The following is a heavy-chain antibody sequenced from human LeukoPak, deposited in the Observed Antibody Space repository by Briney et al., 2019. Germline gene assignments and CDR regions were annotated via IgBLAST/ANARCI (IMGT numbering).Heavy chain of an antibody. Sequence: GGSLRLSCAASGFTFSSYSMNWVRQAPGKGLEWVSSISSSSSYIYYADSVKGRFTISRDNAKNSLYLQMNSLRAEDTAVYYCARVDGSLSAYFDYWGQGTLVTVSS. D-gene: IGHD2-15*01. CDR3: ARVDGSLSAYFDY. CDR2: ISSSSSYI. J-gene: IGHJ4*02. V-gene: IGHV3-21*01. CDR1: GFTFSSYS.